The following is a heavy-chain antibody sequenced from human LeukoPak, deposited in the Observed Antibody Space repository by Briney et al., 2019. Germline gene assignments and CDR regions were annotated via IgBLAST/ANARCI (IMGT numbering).Heavy chain of an antibody. Sequence: SVKVSCKASGGTFSSYAIRWVRQAPGQGLEWMGGIIPIFGTANYAQKFQGRVTITADESTSTAYMELSSLRSEDTAVYYCARSTEYYYDSSGYLYFQHWGQGTLVAVSS. CDR2: IIPIFGTA. V-gene: IGHV1-69*13. CDR3: ARSTEYYYDSSGYLYFQH. J-gene: IGHJ1*01. D-gene: IGHD3-22*01. CDR1: GGTFSSYA.